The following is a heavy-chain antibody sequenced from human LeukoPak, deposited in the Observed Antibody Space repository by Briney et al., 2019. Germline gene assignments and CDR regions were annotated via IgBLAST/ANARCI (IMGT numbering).Heavy chain of an antibody. Sequence: KPSETLSLTCAVYGGSFSGYYWSWIRQPPGKGLEWIGEINHSGSTNYNPSLKSRVTISVDTSKKQFSLKLSSVTAADTAGCYCARGGRYYGSGVYYYYYGLDVGGQGNMVTVSS. CDR3: ARGGRYYGSGVYYYYYGLDV. CDR2: INHSGST. D-gene: IGHD3-10*01. V-gene: IGHV4-34*01. CDR1: GGSFSGYY. J-gene: IGHJ6*02.